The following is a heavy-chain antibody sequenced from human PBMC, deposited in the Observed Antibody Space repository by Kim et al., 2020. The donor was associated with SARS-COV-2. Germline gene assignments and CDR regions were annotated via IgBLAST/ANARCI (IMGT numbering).Heavy chain of an antibody. Sequence: SETLSLTCTVSGGSISSVGYYWSWIRQHPGKGLEWIRYIDYSGSTYSNPSLKRRVTISVDTTKNQFSLKLSPVTAVDTAVYYCARVRGRLWFVELGGADAVDIWGQGTMGTVSS. V-gene: IGHV4-31*03. J-gene: IGHJ3*02. CDR1: GGSISSVGYY. D-gene: IGHD3-10*01. CDR3: ARVRGRLWFVELGGADAVDI. CDR2: IDYSGST.